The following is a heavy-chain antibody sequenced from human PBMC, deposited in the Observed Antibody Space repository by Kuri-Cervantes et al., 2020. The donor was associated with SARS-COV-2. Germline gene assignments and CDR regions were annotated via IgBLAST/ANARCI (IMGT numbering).Heavy chain of an antibody. CDR1: GGSISSGSYY. CDR2: IYYSGST. D-gene: IGHD1-26*01. V-gene: IGHV4-61*10. CDR3: ARDGARGYSGALYYFDY. J-gene: IGHJ4*02. Sequence: SETLSLTCTVSGGSISSGSYYWSWIRQPAGKGLEWIGYIYYSGSTNYNPSLKSRVTISVDTSKKQVSLKLSSVTAADTAVYYCARDGARGYSGALYYFDYWGQGALVTVSS.